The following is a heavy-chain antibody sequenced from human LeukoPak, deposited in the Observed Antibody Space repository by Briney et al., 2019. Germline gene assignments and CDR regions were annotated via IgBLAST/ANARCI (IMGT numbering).Heavy chain of an antibody. CDR3: ARDTRGSSWSYYFDY. CDR1: GGSISSYY. V-gene: IGHV4-59*01. CDR2: IYYSGST. J-gene: IGHJ4*02. D-gene: IGHD6-13*01. Sequence: SETLSLTCTVSGGSISSYYWSWIRQPPGKGLEWVGYIYYSGSTNYNPSLKSRVTISVDTSKNQFSLKLSSVTAADTAVYYCARDTRGSSWSYYFDYWGQGTLVTVSS.